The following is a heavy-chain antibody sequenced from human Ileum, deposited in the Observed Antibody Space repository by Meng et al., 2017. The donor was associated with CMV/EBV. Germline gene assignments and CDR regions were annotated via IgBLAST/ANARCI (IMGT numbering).Heavy chain of an antibody. CDR1: GFTFSSYE. V-gene: IGHV3-30-3*01. J-gene: IGHJ4*02. CDR3: ARIAVAGPIDY. D-gene: IGHD6-19*01. CDR2: ISYDGSNK. Sequence: GGSLRLSCAASGFTFSSYEMNWLRQAPGKGLEWVAVISYDGSNKYYADSVKGRFTISRDNSKNTLYLQMNSLRAEDTAVYYCARIAVAGPIDYWGQGTLVTVSS.